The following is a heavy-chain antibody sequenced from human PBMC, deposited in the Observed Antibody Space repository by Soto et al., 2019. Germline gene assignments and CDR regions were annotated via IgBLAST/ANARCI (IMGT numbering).Heavy chain of an antibody. CDR1: GGSISSSSYY. V-gene: IGHV4-39*02. J-gene: IGHJ3*02. D-gene: IGHD4-17*01. Sequence: PSETLSLTCTVSGGSISSSSYYWGWIRQPPGKGLEWIGSIYYSGSTYYNPSLKSRVTISVDTSKNQFSLKLSSVTAADTAVYYCARETTVVTPNDAFDIWGQGTMVTVSS. CDR2: IYYSGST. CDR3: ARETTVVTPNDAFDI.